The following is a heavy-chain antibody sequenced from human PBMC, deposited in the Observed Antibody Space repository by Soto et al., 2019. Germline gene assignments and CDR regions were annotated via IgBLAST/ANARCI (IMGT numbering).Heavy chain of an antibody. CDR3: ARDNDRPQLGGNYYYILDV. CDR2: IMPIFRTP. Sequence: QVQLEQSGAEVKKPGSSVKVSCKASGGTFRNSAFSSVRQAPGQGLEWMGGIMPIFRTPDYAQKFQGRVTITADESTSTTYMELSGLRSDDTAVYYCARDNDRPQLGGNYYYILDVWGHGTAVTVSS. J-gene: IGHJ6*02. CDR1: GGTFRNSA. V-gene: IGHV1-69*12. D-gene: IGHD1-1*01.